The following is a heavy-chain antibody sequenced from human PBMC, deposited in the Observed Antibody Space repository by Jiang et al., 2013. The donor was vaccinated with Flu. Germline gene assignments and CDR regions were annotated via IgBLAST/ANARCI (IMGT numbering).Heavy chain of an antibody. CDR2: IYSGGNT. CDR3: ASPPLRGY. Sequence: VQLVESGGGLVQPGGSLRLSCAASRFTVSSNYMSWVRQAPGKGLEWVSVIYSGGNTYYADSVKGRFTISRDNSKNTLYLQINSLRAEDTAVYYCASPPLRGYWGQGTLVTVSS. J-gene: IGHJ4*02. CDR1: RFTVSSNY. V-gene: IGHV3-66*01. D-gene: IGHD4-17*01.